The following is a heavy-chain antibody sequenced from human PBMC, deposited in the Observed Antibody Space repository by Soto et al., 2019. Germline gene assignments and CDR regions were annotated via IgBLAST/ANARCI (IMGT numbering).Heavy chain of an antibody. CDR1: GGSFSGYY. Sequence: PSETLSLTCAVYGGSFSGYYWSWIRQPPGKGLEWIGEINHSGSTNYNPSLKSRVTISVDTSKNQFSLKLSSVTAADTAVYYCARIVSDFDYWGQGTLVTVSS. CDR2: INHSGST. J-gene: IGHJ4*02. CDR3: ARIVSDFDY. D-gene: IGHD1-26*01. V-gene: IGHV4-34*01.